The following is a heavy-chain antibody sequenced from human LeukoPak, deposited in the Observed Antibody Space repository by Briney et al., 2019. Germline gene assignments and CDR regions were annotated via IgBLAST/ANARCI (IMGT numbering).Heavy chain of an antibody. D-gene: IGHD5-18*01. CDR1: GFTFSNYW. CDR2: IKQDGSEK. J-gene: IGHJ4*02. CDR3: ARDSRGYTYGHDY. Sequence: GGSLRLSCAASGFTFSNYWMSWVRQAPGKGLEWVANIKQDGSEKYYVDSVKGRFTISRDNAKNSLYLQMNSLTAEDTAVYYCARDSRGYTYGHDYWGQGTLVTVSS. V-gene: IGHV3-7*03.